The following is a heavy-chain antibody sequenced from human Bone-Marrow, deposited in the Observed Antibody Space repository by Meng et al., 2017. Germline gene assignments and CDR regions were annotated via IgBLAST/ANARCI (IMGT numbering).Heavy chain of an antibody. Sequence: QGKQQQGGAGLWKHSETLSLTGAVYGGSFSGYYWSWIRQPPGKGLEWIGEINHSGSTNYNPSLKSRVTISVDTSKNQFSLKLSSVTAADTAVYYCAKARLWGDNWFDPWGQGTLVTVSS. CDR3: AKARLWGDNWFDP. CDR1: GGSFSGYY. CDR2: INHSGST. J-gene: IGHJ5*02. D-gene: IGHD3-16*01. V-gene: IGHV4-34*01.